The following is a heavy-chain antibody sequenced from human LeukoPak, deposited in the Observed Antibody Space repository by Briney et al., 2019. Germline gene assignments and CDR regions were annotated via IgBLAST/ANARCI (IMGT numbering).Heavy chain of an antibody. CDR1: GGSFSGYY. Sequence: SETLSLTCAVYGGSFSGYYWSWLRQPPGKGLEWIGEINHSGSTNYNPSLKSRVTISVDTSKNQFSLKLSSVTAADTAVYYCARGVPNYYGSGSNDYWGQGTLVTVSS. D-gene: IGHD3-10*01. J-gene: IGHJ4*02. CDR2: INHSGST. V-gene: IGHV4-34*01. CDR3: ARGVPNYYGSGSNDY.